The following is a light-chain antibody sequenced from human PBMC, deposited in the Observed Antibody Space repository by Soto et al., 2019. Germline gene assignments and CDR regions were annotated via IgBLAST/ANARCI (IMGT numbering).Light chain of an antibody. CDR3: QQYCISVEYT. CDR1: QSLTKNY. V-gene: IGKV3-20*01. CDR2: GAS. Sequence: EFVLTQSPGTLSLSPGERATLSCRASQSLTKNYLAWYQQKPGQAPRLLIYGASNRATDIPDRISGSGSGTDFTLTISRLEPEDSAMYYCQQYCISVEYTFGQGTKLELK. J-gene: IGKJ2*01.